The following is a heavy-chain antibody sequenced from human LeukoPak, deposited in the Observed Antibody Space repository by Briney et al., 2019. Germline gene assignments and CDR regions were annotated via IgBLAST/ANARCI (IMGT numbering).Heavy chain of an antibody. V-gene: IGHV1-18*01. D-gene: IGHD3-22*01. CDR2: ISAYNGNT. CDR1: GYTFTSYG. Sequence: ASVKVSCKASGYTFTSYGISGVRQAPGQGLEWRGWISAYNGNTNYAQKLQGRFTMTTDTYTSTASMELRSLRSDDTAVYYCAREGSYYYDSSGYYVHYFEYWGQGTLVTVSS. CDR3: AREGSYYYDSSGYYVHYFEY. J-gene: IGHJ4*02.